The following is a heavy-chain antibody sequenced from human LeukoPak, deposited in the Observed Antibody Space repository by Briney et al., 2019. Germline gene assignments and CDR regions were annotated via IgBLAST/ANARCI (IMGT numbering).Heavy chain of an antibody. V-gene: IGHV3-7*04. D-gene: IGHD3-10*01. CDR3: ARDFGYF. Sequence: PGGSLRLSCAASGFNFNSYRMSWVRQAPGKGLGCVANIKQDGSEIYFVDSVKGRFTISRDNAKNSLYLQMNSLRAEDTAVYYCARDFGYFWGQGTLVTVSS. CDR1: GFNFNSYR. J-gene: IGHJ4*02. CDR2: IKQDGSEI.